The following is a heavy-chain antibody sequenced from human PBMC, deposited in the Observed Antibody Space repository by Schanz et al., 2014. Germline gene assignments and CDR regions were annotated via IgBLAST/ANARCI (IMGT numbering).Heavy chain of an antibody. CDR2: IYYSGST. Sequence: QLQLQESGPGLVKPSETLSLTCTVSAGSISGSGYYWGWIRQPPGKGLEWIGPIYYSGSTYYDPSLECRSPISVDPSKNQFSRKLNSVTAADTAVYYCARHWRRDYFDYWGRGTLVTVSS. CDR3: ARHWRRDYFDY. V-gene: IGHV4-39*01. J-gene: IGHJ4*02. CDR1: AGSISGSGYY. D-gene: IGHD3-3*01.